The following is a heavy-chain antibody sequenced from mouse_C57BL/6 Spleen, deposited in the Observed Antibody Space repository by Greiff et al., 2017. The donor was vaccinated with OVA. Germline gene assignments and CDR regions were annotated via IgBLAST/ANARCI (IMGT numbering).Heavy chain of an antibody. D-gene: IGHD2-4*01. Sequence: EVHLVESGGDLVKPGGSLKLSCAASGFTFSSYGMSWVRQTPDKRLEWVATISSGGSYTYYPDSVKGRFTISRDNAKNTLYLQRSSLKSEDTAIYYCARHYYDDEGLAMDYWGQGTSVTVSS. V-gene: IGHV5-6*01. J-gene: IGHJ4*01. CDR1: GFTFSSYG. CDR3: ARHYYDDEGLAMDY. CDR2: ISSGGSYT.